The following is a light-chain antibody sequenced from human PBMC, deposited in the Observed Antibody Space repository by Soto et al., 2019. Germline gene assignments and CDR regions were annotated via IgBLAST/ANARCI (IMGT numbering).Light chain of an antibody. Sequence: QSVLTQPPSVSGAPGQRVTISCTGSSSNIGAGYDVHWYQQLPGTAPKVLISHSSNRPSGVPDRFSGSKSGTSASLAITGLQVEDEADYYCQSYDSSLSAWVFGGGTQLTVL. CDR1: SSNIGAGYD. CDR2: HSS. V-gene: IGLV1-40*01. CDR3: QSYDSSLSAWV. J-gene: IGLJ3*02.